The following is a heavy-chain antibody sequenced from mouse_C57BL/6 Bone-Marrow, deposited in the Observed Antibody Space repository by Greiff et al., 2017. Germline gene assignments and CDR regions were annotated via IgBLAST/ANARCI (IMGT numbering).Heavy chain of an antibody. D-gene: IGHD2-4*01. J-gene: IGHJ4*01. CDR2: IYLGSGST. CDR1: GYTFTSYW. V-gene: IGHV1-55*01. Sequence: QVQLQQPGAELVKPGASVKMSCKASGYTFTSYWITWVKQRPGQGLEWIGDIYLGSGSTNYNEKFKSKATLTVDTSSSTAYMQLSSLTSEDSAVYYCAREGDDYDEGYYAMDYWGQGTSVTVSS. CDR3: AREGDDYDEGYYAMDY.